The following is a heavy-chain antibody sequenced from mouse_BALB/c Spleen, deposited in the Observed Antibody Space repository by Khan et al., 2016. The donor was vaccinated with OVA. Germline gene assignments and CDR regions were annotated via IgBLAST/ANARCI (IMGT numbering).Heavy chain of an antibody. J-gene: IGHJ2*01. CDR2: ISYSGST. CDR1: GYSITSGYG. CDR3: ARTARIRY. V-gene: IGHV3-2*02. D-gene: IGHD1-2*01. Sequence: SGPGLVKPSQSLSLTCTVTGYSITSGYGWNWIRQFPGNKLEWMGYISYSGSTNYNPSLKSRISITRDTSKNQFFLQLNSVTTEDTATYYCARTARIRYWGQGTTLTVSS.